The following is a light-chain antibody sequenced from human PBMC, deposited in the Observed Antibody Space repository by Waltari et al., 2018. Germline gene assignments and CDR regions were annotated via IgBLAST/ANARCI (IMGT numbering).Light chain of an antibody. V-gene: IGLV2-11*01. CDR2: DVS. Sequence: QSALTQPRSVSGSPGQSVTISCTGTSGDVGGHNYVSWYQHHPGKGPKPTMYDVSKWPSWVPDRFSGSKSGNTAYLTISGLQAEDEGYYHCCTYAASLWLFGGGTQLTVL. J-gene: IGLJ3*02. CDR1: SGDVGGHNY. CDR3: CTYAASLWL.